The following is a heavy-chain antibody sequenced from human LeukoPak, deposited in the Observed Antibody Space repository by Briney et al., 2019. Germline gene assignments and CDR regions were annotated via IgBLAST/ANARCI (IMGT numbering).Heavy chain of an antibody. D-gene: IGHD1-26*01. CDR2: INPNIGGP. J-gene: IGHJ4*02. V-gene: IGHV1-2*02. Sequence: GSAKVSSKPSVDTSTVYSMRCVRQTPQQGPGCMAWINPNIGGPDSAQKFQGTDTMTTDTSLSTPYMELSRLRSDDTAVYYCARDRTTNRGGTYYYYFDSWGQGTLVTVSS. CDR3: ARDRTTNRGGTYYYYFDS. CDR1: VDTSTVYS.